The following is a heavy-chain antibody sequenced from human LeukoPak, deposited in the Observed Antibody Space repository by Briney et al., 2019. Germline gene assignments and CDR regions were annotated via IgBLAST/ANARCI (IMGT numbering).Heavy chain of an antibody. CDR2: IDSDGITT. J-gene: IGHJ5*02. Sequence: GGSLTLSCAASGVSFSNYWMHWVRHVPGKGLVWVSRIDSDGITTSYADSVKGRFTISRDNAKNTLYLQMNSLRVDDTAVYYCTRDRPGFDPWGQGTLVTVSS. V-gene: IGHV3-74*01. CDR3: TRDRPGFDP. CDR1: GVSFSNYW.